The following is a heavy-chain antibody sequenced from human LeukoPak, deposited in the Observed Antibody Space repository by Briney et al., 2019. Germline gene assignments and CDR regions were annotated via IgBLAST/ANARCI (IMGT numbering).Heavy chain of an antibody. CDR2: IYYSGST. CDR3: ARIAAAGTVDY. J-gene: IGHJ4*02. D-gene: IGHD6-13*01. V-gene: IGHV4-59*01. CDR1: GGSISSYY. Sequence: NPSETLSLTCTVPGGSISSYYWSWFRKPPGKGLEWIGYIYYSGSTNYNPSLKSRVTISVDTSKNQFSLKLSSVTAADTAVYYCARIAAAGTVDYWGQGTLVTVSS.